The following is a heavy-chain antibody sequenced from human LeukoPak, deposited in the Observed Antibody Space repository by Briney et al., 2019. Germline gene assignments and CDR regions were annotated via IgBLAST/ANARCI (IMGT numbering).Heavy chain of an antibody. CDR1: GFTFRSYE. CDR3: AELGITMIGGV. Sequence: GGSLRLSCEDSGFTFRSYEMNWVRQAPGKGLEWIAYLSSSGSAFSYADSVKGRFTIARDNAKNSVYLEMNSLRADDTAVYYCAELGITMIGGVWGKGTTVTISS. V-gene: IGHV3-48*03. J-gene: IGHJ6*04. D-gene: IGHD3-10*02. CDR2: LSSSGSAF.